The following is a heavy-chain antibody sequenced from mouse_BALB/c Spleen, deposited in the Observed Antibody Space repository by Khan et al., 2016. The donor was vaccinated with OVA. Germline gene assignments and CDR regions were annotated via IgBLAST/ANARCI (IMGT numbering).Heavy chain of an antibody. CDR3: GRETCYGYLDA. CDR1: GYTFTNYR. J-gene: IGHJ1*01. V-gene: IGHV9-1*02. CDR2: INTHTGEP. Sequence: QIQLVQSGPELKKPGETVKISCKAVGYTFTNYRMNWMKQAPEKGLKWMGWINTHTGEPTYGDDFKGRFAFSLENSATTAYLQISNLKDEDMATYFCGRETCYGYLDAWGAGTTVTVSS.